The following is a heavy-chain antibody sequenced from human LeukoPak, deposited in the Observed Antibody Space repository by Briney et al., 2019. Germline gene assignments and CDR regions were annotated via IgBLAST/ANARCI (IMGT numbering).Heavy chain of an antibody. CDR1: GFTFSSYA. CDR3: ARHDSYIPW. Sequence: PGGSLRLSCAASGFTFSSYAMSWVRQAPGKGLQWVSGISDSGGSSYYTDSVKGRFTISRDNSKNTVFLEMNNLRVEDTAVYFCARHDSYIPWWGQGSLVTVSS. V-gene: IGHV3-23*01. J-gene: IGHJ4*02. CDR2: ISDSGGSS. D-gene: IGHD5-18*01.